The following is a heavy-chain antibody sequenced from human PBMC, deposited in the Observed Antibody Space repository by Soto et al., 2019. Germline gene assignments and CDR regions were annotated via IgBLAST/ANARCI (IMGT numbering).Heavy chain of an antibody. J-gene: IGHJ5*02. CDR3: ASLGYSSSWYLT. Sequence: SETLSLTCTVCGGSISSYYWSWIRQPPGKGLEWIGYIYYSGSTNYNPSLKSRVTISVDTSKNQFSLKLSSVTAADTAVYYCASLGYSSSWYLTWGQGTLVTVSS. CDR2: IYYSGST. CDR1: GGSISSYY. V-gene: IGHV4-59*01. D-gene: IGHD6-13*01.